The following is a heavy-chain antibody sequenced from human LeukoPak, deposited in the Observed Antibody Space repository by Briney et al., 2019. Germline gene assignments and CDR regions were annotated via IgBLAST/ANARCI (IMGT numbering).Heavy chain of an antibody. V-gene: IGHV3-53*01. J-gene: IGHJ4*02. CDR3: ARSVIIDY. Sequence: PGGSLRLSCAASGFTVSSHYMNWVRQAPGTGLEWVSIIYSAGTTYYADSVKGRFTISRDNSKNTLYLQMNSLRAEDTAVYYCARSVIIDYWGQGTLVTVSS. D-gene: IGHD2-21*01. CDR1: GFTVSSHY. CDR2: IYSAGTT.